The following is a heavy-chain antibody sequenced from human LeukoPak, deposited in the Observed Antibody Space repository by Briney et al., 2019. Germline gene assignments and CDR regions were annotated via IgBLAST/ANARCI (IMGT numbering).Heavy chain of an antibody. CDR1: GFTFSDYY. V-gene: IGHV3-11*04. CDR3: ARGVLEWLSPFDY. Sequence: GGSLXLSCAASGFTFSDYYMSWIGQARGKGVEWVSFICCTCSTISYPASVKARFTISTDHAKNSLYLQMNSLRAEDTAVYYCARGVLEWLSPFDYWGQGTLVTVSS. J-gene: IGHJ4*02. CDR2: ICCTCSTI. D-gene: IGHD3-3*01.